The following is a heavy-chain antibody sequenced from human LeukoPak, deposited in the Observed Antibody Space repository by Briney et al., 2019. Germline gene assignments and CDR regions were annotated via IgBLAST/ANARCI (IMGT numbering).Heavy chain of an antibody. CDR1: GGSLSSSSYY. CDR3: ARLYSGSYLPDQ. Sequence: SETLSLTCTVSGGSLSSSSYYWGWIRRPPGKGLAWIASIYYSGSTYYNPSLKSRVTISVDTSKNQFSLRLSSVTAADTAVYYCARLYSGSYLPDQWGQGTLVTVSS. D-gene: IGHD1-26*01. J-gene: IGHJ4*02. V-gene: IGHV4-39*01. CDR2: IYYSGST.